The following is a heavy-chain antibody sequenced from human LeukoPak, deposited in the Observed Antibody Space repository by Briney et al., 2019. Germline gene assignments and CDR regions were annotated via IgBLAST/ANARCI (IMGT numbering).Heavy chain of an antibody. D-gene: IGHD1-1*01. V-gene: IGHV1-18*01. J-gene: IGHJ4*02. CDR1: SYTFTSYG. Sequence: GASVKVSCKASSYTFTSYGISWVRQAPGQGLEWMGWISVYNGNTNYAQSLQGRVTTTTDTSTSTAYMDLRSLRSDDTAVYYCARGEPDFDYWGQGTLVTVSS. CDR2: ISVYNGNT. CDR3: ARGEPDFDY.